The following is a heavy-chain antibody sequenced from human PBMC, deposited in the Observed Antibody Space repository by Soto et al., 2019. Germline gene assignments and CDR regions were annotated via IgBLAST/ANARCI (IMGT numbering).Heavy chain of an antibody. V-gene: IGHV3-23*01. Sequence: GGSLRLSCAASGFTFSSYAMSWVRQAPGKGLEWVSAISGSGGSTYYADSVKGRFTISRDNSKNTLYLQMNSLRAEDTAVYYCAKMPRIVVVVAATGFDYWGQGTLVTVSS. CDR3: AKMPRIVVVVAATGFDY. CDR2: ISGSGGST. CDR1: GFTFSSYA. J-gene: IGHJ4*02. D-gene: IGHD2-15*01.